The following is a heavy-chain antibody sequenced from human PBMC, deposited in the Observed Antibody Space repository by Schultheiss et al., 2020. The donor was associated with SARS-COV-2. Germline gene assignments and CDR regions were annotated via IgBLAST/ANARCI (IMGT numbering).Heavy chain of an antibody. J-gene: IGHJ4*02. Sequence: GGSLRLSCAASGFTFSSYSMNWVRQAPGKGLEWVPGISGSGDKTYYADSVKGRFAISRDNSKNTVYLQMNSLRAEDTAVYYCARGSGDYFSSGTEFDYWGQGTLVTVSS. CDR2: ISGSGDKT. CDR1: GFTFSSYS. CDR3: ARGSGDYFSSGTEFDY. D-gene: IGHD4-17*01. V-gene: IGHV3-23*01.